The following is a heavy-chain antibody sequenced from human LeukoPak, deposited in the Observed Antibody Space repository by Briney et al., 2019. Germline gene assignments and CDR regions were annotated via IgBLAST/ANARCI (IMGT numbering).Heavy chain of an antibody. J-gene: IGHJ4*02. CDR3: ARNYGDSD. CDR1: GGSISTYY. D-gene: IGHD4-17*01. CDR2: IYYSGST. Sequence: PSETLSLTCTVSGGSISTYYWSWIRQPPGKGLGWIGYIYYSGSTNYNPSLKSRVTISVDNSKNQFSLKLNSVTAADTAVYYCARNYGDSDWGQGTLVTVSS. V-gene: IGHV4-59*08.